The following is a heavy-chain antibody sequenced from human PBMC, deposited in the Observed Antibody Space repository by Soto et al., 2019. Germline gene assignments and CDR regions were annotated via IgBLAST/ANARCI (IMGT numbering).Heavy chain of an antibody. V-gene: IGHV3-23*01. Sequence: PGGSLRLSCAASGFTFSSYAMSWVRQAPWKGLEWVSAISGSGGITYYADSVKGRVTISSDNSKNTLYMQMNSLRAEDTAVYYCAKDPSASGYPFPYSDYWGQGTTVTVSS. CDR1: GFTFSSYA. D-gene: IGHD3-22*01. J-gene: IGHJ4*02. CDR2: ISGSGGIT. CDR3: AKDPSASGYPFPYSDY.